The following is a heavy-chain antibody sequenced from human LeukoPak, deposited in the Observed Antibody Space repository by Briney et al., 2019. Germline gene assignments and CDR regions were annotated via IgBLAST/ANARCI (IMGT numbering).Heavy chain of an antibody. V-gene: IGHV3-30*18. J-gene: IGHJ6*02. Sequence: GGSLRLSCAASGFTFSGYSMNWVRQAPGKGLEWVAVISYDGSNKYYADSVKGRFTISRDNSKNTLYLQMNSLRAEDTAVYYCAKALPKYCSSTSCYALWYYYGMDVWGQGTTVTVSS. CDR3: AKALPKYCSSTSCYALWYYYGMDV. CDR2: ISYDGSNK. CDR1: GFTFSGYS. D-gene: IGHD2-2*01.